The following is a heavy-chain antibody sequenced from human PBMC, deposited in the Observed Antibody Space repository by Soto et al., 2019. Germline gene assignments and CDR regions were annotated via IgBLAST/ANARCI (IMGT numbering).Heavy chain of an antibody. CDR1: GFTFSTYG. J-gene: IGHJ4*02. D-gene: IGHD1-1*01. CDR2: ISYDGSNK. CDR3: ATERLAVLRSVLDY. V-gene: IGHV3-30-3*01. Sequence: QVLLVESGGGVVQPGRSLRLSCAASGFTFSTYGMHWVRQTPGKGLECVAAISYDGSNKDYADSVKGRFTISRDNSKNTLYLQMNSLRAEDTAVYYCATERLAVLRSVLDYWGQGTLVTVSS.